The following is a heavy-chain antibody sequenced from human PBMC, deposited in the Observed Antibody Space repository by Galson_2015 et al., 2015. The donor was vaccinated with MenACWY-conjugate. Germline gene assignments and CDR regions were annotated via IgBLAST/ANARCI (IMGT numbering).Heavy chain of an antibody. CDR1: GFTFNNYW. Sequence: SLRLSCAASGFTFNNYWKHWVRQPPGKGLEWISYIKADGSISNYADSVKGRFTISTDNAKNMVYLQMDGLGDEDTAVYFCARDNNWSFDSWGQGTLVTVSS. CDR3: ARDNNWSFDS. J-gene: IGHJ4*02. CDR2: IKADGSIS. D-gene: IGHD1-1*01. V-gene: IGHV3-74*01.